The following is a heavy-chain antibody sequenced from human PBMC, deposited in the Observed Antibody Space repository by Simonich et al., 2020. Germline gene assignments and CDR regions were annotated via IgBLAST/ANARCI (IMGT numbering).Heavy chain of an antibody. Sequence: EVQLVESGGGLVQPGGSLRLSCAASGFTFSSYWMSWVRQAPGEGLGWVTKKKQDGSEKYYGDSVKGRFTISRDNAKNSLYLQMNSLRAEDTAVYYCACLGTGDAFDIWGQGTMVTVSS. J-gene: IGHJ3*02. CDR3: ACLGTGDAFDI. D-gene: IGHD3-9*01. CDR1: GFTFSSYW. CDR2: KKQDGSEK. V-gene: IGHV3-7*01.